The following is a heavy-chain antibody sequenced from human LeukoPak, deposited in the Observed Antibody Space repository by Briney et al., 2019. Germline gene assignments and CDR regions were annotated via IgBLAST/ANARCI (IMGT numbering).Heavy chain of an antibody. CDR2: IRYDGSNK. V-gene: IGHV3-30*02. Sequence: QSGGSLRLSCAASGFTFSSYGMHWVRQAPGKGLEWVAFIRYDGSNKYYADSVKGRFTISRDNSKNTLYLQMNSLRAEDTAVYYCAKDRGVGIAAPVNWFDPWGQGTLVTVSS. J-gene: IGHJ5*02. CDR1: GFTFSSYG. CDR3: AKDRGVGIAAPVNWFDP. D-gene: IGHD6-13*01.